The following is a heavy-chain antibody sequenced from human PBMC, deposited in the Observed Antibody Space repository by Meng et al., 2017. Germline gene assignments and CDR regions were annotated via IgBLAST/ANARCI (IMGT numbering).Heavy chain of an antibody. J-gene: IGHJ5*02. CDR1: VGTFSSYA. CDR3: ARGGYSYGLWFDP. Sequence: QVQLVKSGAEVKKPGASGKVSCKASVGTFSSYAISWVRQASGQGLEWMGGIIPIFGTANYAQKFQGRVTITADESTSTAYMELSSLRSEDTAVYYCARGGYSYGLWFDPWGQGTLVTVSS. V-gene: IGHV1-69*01. CDR2: IIPIFGTA. D-gene: IGHD5-18*01.